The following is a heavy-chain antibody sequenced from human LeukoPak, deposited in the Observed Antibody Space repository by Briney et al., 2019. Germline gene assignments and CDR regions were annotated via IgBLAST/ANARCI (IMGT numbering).Heavy chain of an antibody. D-gene: IGHD6-6*01. CDR3: AKDLTDSSSPWTDRRVTKGPNY. V-gene: IGHV3-23*01. J-gene: IGHJ4*02. CDR2: ISGSGGST. Sequence: HPGGSLRLSCAASGFTFSSYAMSWVRQAPGKGLEWVSAISGSGGSTHYADSVKGRFTISRDNSKNTLYLQMNSLRAEDTAVYYCAKDLTDSSSPWTDRRVTKGPNYWGQGTLVTVSS. CDR1: GFTFSSYA.